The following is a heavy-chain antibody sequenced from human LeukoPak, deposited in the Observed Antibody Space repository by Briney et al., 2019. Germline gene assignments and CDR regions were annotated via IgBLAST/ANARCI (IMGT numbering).Heavy chain of an antibody. CDR1: GFTFRNYW. D-gene: IGHD1-26*01. CDR2: IKQDGSEK. Sequence: PGESLRLSCVASGFTFRNYWMSWVRQAPGKGLEWVANIKQDGSEKYYADSVKGRFTISRDDTENSVYLQMNNLRAEDTAVYYCARDGIDYWGQGTLSPSPQ. CDR3: ARDGIDY. J-gene: IGHJ4*02. V-gene: IGHV3-7*04.